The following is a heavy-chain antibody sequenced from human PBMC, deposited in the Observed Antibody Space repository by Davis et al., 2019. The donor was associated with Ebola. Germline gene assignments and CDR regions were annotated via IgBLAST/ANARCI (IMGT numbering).Heavy chain of an antibody. Sequence: PGGSLRLSCSVSGGSISNYYWCWIRQPPGKGLEWIGYIYSSGYTSYNPSLKSSVTISVDTSKNNFSLKLSSVTAADTAVYYGARWNYDSGGYYLGYWGQGTLVTVSS. CDR1: GGSISNYY. J-gene: IGHJ4*02. V-gene: IGHV4-59*01. CDR3: ARWNYDSGGYYLGY. D-gene: IGHD3-22*01. CDR2: IYSSGYT.